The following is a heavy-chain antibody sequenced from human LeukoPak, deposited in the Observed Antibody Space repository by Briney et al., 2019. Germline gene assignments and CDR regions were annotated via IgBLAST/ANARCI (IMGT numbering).Heavy chain of an antibody. CDR3: ARDNGILPGSYQY. D-gene: IGHD3-9*01. J-gene: IGHJ4*02. CDR2: VLAMLVTV. V-gene: IGHV1-69*13. CDR1: GGTFSTFA. Sequence: ASVEVSCKASGGTFSTFAIRWGRPAAGQGLEWKGGVLAMLVTVNYAQKFQGTVTLTADESTSTAYMGVGSLRSEDTAVYDCARDNGILPGSYQYWGQGTLVSVSS.